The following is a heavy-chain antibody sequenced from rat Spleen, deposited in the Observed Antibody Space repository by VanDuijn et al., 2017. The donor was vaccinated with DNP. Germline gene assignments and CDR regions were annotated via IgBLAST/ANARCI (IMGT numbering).Heavy chain of an antibody. CDR2: INTGGGGS. Sequence: QVQLQQSGTELAKPGSSVKISCKASGYTFTSYYLSWLKQTTGQGLEFIGYINTGGGGSYCNEKFKGKATLTVDKSASTAFMQLSSLTPDDSAVYYCARPIAHFSSNTPFNWFTYWGQGTLVTVSS. V-gene: IGHV1-43*01. CDR1: GYTFTSYY. D-gene: IGHD1-2*01. CDR3: ARPIAHFSSNTPFNWFTY. J-gene: IGHJ3*01.